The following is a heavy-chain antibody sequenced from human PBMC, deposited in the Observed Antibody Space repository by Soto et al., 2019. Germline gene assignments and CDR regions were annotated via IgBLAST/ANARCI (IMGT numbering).Heavy chain of an antibody. V-gene: IGHV1-69*01. J-gene: IGHJ4*02. D-gene: IGHD4-17*01. CDR1: GRTFRIFA. Sequence: SVTVYCTASGRTFRIFAITWVRQAPGQGLEWMGGLIPIFGTATYAQKFQGRVTITAEESTSTAYMELSSLRSEDTAGYYCHSHAVDYWGQGNLVTLSS. CDR3: HSHAVDY. CDR2: LIPIFGTA.